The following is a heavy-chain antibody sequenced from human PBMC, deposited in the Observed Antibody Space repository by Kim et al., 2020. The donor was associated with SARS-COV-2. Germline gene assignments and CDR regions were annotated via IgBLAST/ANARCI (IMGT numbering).Heavy chain of an antibody. CDR1: RIDFSDFW. D-gene: IGHD1-7*01. J-gene: IGHJ6*02. CDR3: ASLEPPGTTAYYGMDV. CDR2: IGSGSSPI. Sequence: GGSLRLSCVDSRIDFSDFWMAWIRQAPGKGLELVSYIGSGSSPIYYTESVKGRFIISRDNAKSSVYLQMSSLKAEDTAVYFCASLEPPGTTAYYGMDVWGQGATVSVSS. V-gene: IGHV3-11*01.